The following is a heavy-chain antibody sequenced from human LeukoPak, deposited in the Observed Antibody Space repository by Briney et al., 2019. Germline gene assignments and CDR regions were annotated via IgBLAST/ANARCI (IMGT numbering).Heavy chain of an antibody. D-gene: IGHD3-16*01. J-gene: IGHJ4*02. CDR3: ARGLPMITFGGVISPPYDY. CDR1: GVSFSGYY. Sequence: KTSETLSLTCAVYGVSFSGYYWSWLRQPPGKGLEWVGEINHSGSTNYNPSLKSRVTISVDTSKTQFSLKLSSVTAADTAVYYCARGLPMITFGGVISPPYDYWGQGTLVTVSS. CDR2: INHSGST. V-gene: IGHV4-34*01.